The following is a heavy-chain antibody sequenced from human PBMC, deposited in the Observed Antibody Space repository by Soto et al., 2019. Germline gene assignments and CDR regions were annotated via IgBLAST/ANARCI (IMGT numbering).Heavy chain of an antibody. CDR1: GVTLSNSA. Sequence: GGSLRLSCPASGVTLSNSAMAWVRQAPGKGLDWVSIISGSGENTYYADSVKGRFTISRDNSKNTLYLQMNSLRAEDKAVYYCAKERDSTWYFCAYWGQGT. D-gene: IGHD2-2*01. CDR3: AKERDSTWYFCAY. J-gene: IGHJ4*02. CDR2: ISGSGENT. V-gene: IGHV3-23*01.